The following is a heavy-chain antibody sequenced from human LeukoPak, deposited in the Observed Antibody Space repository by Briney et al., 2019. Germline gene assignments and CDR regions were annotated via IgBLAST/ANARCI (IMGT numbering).Heavy chain of an antibody. CDR1: GGSISSYY. CDR2: IQSKTDGGTT. V-gene: IGHV3-15*05. D-gene: IGHD5-12*01. CDR3: TTHFPVATFH. J-gene: IGHJ4*02. Sequence: ETLSLTCTVSGGSISSYYWSWIRQPPGKGLEWVGRIQSKTDGGTTDYAASVKGRFTISRDDSKNTVYLQMNSLKTEDTAVYYCTTHFPVATFHWGQGTLVTVSS.